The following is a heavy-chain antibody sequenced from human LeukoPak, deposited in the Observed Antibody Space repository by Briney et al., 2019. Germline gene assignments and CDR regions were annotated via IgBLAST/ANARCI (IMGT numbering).Heavy chain of an antibody. CDR2: INHSGST. CDR3: ARRKQQLVPRTFYMDV. CDR1: GGSFSGYY. J-gene: IGHJ6*03. V-gene: IGHV4-34*01. D-gene: IGHD6-13*01. Sequence: SETLSLTCAVYGGSFSGYYWSWIRQPPGKGLEWIGEINHSGSTNYNPSLKSRVTISVDTSKNQFSLKLSSVTAADTAVYYCARRKQQLVPRTFYMDVWGKGTTVTVSS.